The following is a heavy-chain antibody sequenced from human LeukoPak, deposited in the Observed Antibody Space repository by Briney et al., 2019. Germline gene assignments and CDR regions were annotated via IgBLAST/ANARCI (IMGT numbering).Heavy chain of an antibody. D-gene: IGHD4-17*01. Sequence: SETLSLTCTVSGGSISSYYWSWIRQPPGKGLEWIGYIYYSGSTNYNPSLKSRVTISVDTSKNQFSLKLSSVTAADTAVYYCARASGFYGVGYYGMDVWGQGTTVTASS. J-gene: IGHJ6*02. V-gene: IGHV4-59*01. CDR2: IYYSGST. CDR1: GGSISSYY. CDR3: ARASGFYGVGYYGMDV.